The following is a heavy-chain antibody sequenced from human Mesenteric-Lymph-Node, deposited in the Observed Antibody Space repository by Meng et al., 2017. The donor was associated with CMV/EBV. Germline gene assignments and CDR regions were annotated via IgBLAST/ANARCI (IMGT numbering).Heavy chain of an antibody. CDR1: GFTFSSYW. CDR3: AREGIGLEEVYSYGSWYFDY. D-gene: IGHD5-18*01. CDR2: IKQDGSEK. Sequence: GGSLRLSCAASGFTFSSYWMSWVRQAPGKGLEWVANIKQDGSEKYYVDSVKGRFTISRDNAKNSLYLQMNSLRAEDTAVYYCAREGIGLEEVYSYGSWYFDYWGQGTPVTVSS. V-gene: IGHV3-7*01. J-gene: IGHJ4*02.